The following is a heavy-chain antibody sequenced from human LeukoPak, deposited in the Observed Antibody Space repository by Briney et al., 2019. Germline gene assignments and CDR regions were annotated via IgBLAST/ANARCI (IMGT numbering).Heavy chain of an antibody. CDR1: GFTFNNHW. CDR3: AKVRSQLVFD. CDR2: IKTGGNEK. J-gene: IGHJ4*02. V-gene: IGHV3-7*03. Sequence: PGGSLRLSCAASGFTFNNHWMTWVRPGPGEGLEWVANIKTGGNEKYYVVSVKGRFTISRDNVKNSLYLQMNSLRAEDTAVYYWAKVRSQLVFDWGQGTLVTVSS. D-gene: IGHD6-6*01.